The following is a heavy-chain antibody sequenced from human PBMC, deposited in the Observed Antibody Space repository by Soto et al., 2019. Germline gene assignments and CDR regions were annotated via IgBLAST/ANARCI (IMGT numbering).Heavy chain of an antibody. CDR1: GGSISSGDYY. CDR2: IYYGGST. V-gene: IGHV4-30-4*01. Sequence: QVQLQESGPGLVKPSQTMSLTCTVSGGSISSGDYYWSWIRQPPGKALEWIGDIYYGGSTYYNPSLKSRVTIPVDTSNNQFPLKLSSLTAADTAVYYCARARAYFSCGSCYPLYGMEVWGQGTTVNVSS. J-gene: IGHJ6*02. D-gene: IGHD2-15*01. CDR3: ARARAYFSCGSCYPLYGMEV.